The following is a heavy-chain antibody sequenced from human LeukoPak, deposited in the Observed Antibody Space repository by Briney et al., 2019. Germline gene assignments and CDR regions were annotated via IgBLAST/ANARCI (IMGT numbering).Heavy chain of an antibody. CDR3: ARDNDWAFDY. CDR1: GFTFSTYS. CDR2: IRTSSSGI. D-gene: IGHD3-9*01. V-gene: IGHV3-48*02. Sequence: GGSLRLSCAASGFTFSTYSMNWVRQAPGKGLEWVSCIRTSSSGIYYADSVKGRFTISRDNAKNSLYLQMNSLRDEDTAVYYCARDNDWAFDYWGQGTLVTVSS. J-gene: IGHJ4*02.